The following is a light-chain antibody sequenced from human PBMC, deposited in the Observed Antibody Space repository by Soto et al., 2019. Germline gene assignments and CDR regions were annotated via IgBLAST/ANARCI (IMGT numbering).Light chain of an antibody. CDR2: GAS. Sequence: EIVLTQSPGTLSLSPGERATLSCRASQSVSSSYLAWYQQKPGQAPRIIIFGASGRATGIPDRFGGSGSGTDFTLTINSLEPEDFAVYYCQQRNVWPPITFGQGTRLEIK. CDR3: QQRNVWPPIT. CDR1: QSVSSSY. J-gene: IGKJ5*01. V-gene: IGKV3D-20*02.